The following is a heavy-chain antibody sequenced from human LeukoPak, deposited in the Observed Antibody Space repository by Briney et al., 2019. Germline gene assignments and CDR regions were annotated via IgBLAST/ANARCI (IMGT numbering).Heavy chain of an antibody. V-gene: IGHV4-39*07. CDR3: ARGRTEQRYYDDSSGHPVDY. D-gene: IGHD3-22*01. J-gene: IGHJ4*02. Sequence: PSETLSLTCTVSGGSISSSSYYWGWLRQPPGKGLEWIGSSYYSGSTYYNPSLKSRVTISVDTSKNQFSLKLSSVTAADTAVYYCARGRTEQRYYDDSSGHPVDYWGQGTLVTVSS. CDR1: GGSISSSSYY. CDR2: SYYSGST.